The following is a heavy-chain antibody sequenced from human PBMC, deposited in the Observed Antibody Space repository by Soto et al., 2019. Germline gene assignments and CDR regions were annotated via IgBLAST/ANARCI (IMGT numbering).Heavy chain of an antibody. CDR2: ISDSGKNT. V-gene: IGHV3-23*01. D-gene: IGHD2-15*01. Sequence: EVHLLESGGGLVQPGGSLRLSCAASAFTFNNYAMNWVRQAPGKGLEWVSFISDSGKNTYYADSVKGRFTISRDNSKNTLYLQMNSLRAEDSAVYYCAKDAYLSGLGYWGQGTLVTVSS. CDR1: AFTFNNYA. CDR3: AKDAYLSGLGY. J-gene: IGHJ4*02.